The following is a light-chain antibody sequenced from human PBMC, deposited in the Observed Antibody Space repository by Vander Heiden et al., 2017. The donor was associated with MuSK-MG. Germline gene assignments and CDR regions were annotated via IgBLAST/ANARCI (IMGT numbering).Light chain of an antibody. Sequence: DIVMTQSPDSLAVSLGERATINCKSSQSLFYSSNNKNYLAWYQQKPGQPPKLLIYWASTRESGVPDRFSGSGSGADFTLTISGLQAEDVAVYYCQQFYGPPPTFGGGTKVXIK. V-gene: IGKV4-1*01. J-gene: IGKJ4*01. CDR2: WAS. CDR3: QQFYGPPPT. CDR1: QSLFYSSNNKNY.